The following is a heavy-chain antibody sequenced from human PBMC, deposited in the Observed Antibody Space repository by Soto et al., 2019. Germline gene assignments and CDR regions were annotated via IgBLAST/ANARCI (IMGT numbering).Heavy chain of an antibody. CDR2: ISGSGGST. D-gene: IGHD2-2*01. CDR1: GFTFSSYA. CDR3: AKLKERYGSSTSCYPDY. Sequence: GGSLRLSCAASGFTFSSYAMSWVRQAPGKGLEWVSAISGSGGSTYYADSVKGRFTISRDNSKNTLYLQMNSLRAEDTAVYYCAKLKERYGSSTSCYPDYWGQGTLVTVSS. J-gene: IGHJ4*02. V-gene: IGHV3-23*01.